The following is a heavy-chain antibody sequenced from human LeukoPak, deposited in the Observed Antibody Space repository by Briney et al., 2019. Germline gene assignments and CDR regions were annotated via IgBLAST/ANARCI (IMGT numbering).Heavy chain of an antibody. CDR2: ISGSGRST. CDR3: AKALDGYNGMDV. Sequence: GGSLRLSCAASGFTFSTYAVSWVRQAPGKGLAWVSGISGSGRSTHSAGSVKGRFPNSRDNSKNMLYLQMNSLRAEDTALYYCAKALDGYNGMDVWGQGTTVIVSS. J-gene: IGHJ6*02. D-gene: IGHD3-16*02. CDR1: GFTFSTYA. V-gene: IGHV3-23*01.